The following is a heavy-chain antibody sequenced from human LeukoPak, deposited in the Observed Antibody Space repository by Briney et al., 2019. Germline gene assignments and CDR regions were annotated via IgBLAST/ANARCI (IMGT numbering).Heavy chain of an antibody. D-gene: IGHD3-22*01. CDR3: ARDSSGYFDY. J-gene: IGHJ4*02. CDR1: GGSISSGGYS. Sequence: SETLSLTCAVSGGSISSGGYSWSWIRQPPGTGLEWIGYIYHSGSTYYNPSLKSRVTISVDRSKNQFSLKLSSVTAADTAVYYCARDSSGYFDYWGQGTLVTVSS. CDR2: IYHSGST. V-gene: IGHV4-30-2*01.